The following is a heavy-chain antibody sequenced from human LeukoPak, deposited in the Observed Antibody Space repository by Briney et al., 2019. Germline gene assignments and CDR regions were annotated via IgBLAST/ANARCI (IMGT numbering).Heavy chain of an antibody. CDR2: ISAYNGNT. V-gene: IGHV1-18*01. Sequence: GASVKVPCKASGYTFTSYGISWVRQAPGQGLEWMGWISAYNGNTNYAQKLQGRVTMTTDTSTSTAYMELRRLRFDDTAVYYCARAISDYYDSSGYYYWGQGTLVTVSS. CDR1: GYTFTSYG. J-gene: IGHJ4*02. D-gene: IGHD3-22*01. CDR3: ARAISDYYDSSGYYY.